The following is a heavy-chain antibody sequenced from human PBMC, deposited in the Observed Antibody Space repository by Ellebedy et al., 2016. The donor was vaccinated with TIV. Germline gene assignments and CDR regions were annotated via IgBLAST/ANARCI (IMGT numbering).Heavy chain of an antibody. CDR1: GGSISTYY. Sequence: MPSETLSLTCTVSGGSISTYYWSWIRQPPGKGLEWIGSLYHSGVTHYNPSLKSRITISVDTSKNQVSLKVSSVTAADTAVYYCARRRGGASYYYYHGLDVWGQGTTVTVSS. CDR2: LYHSGVT. J-gene: IGHJ6*02. D-gene: IGHD1-26*01. V-gene: IGHV4-59*08. CDR3: ARRRGGASYYYYHGLDV.